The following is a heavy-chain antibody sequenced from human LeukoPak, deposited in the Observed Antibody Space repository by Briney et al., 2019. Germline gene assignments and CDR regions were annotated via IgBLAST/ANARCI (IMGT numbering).Heavy chain of an antibody. Sequence: GGSLRLSCAASGFPFSSYAMSWVRQAPGKGLEWVSAISGSGGSTYYADSVKGRFTISRDNSKNTLYLQMNSLRAEDTAVYYCAKDLRLLSLAMDVWGQGTTVTVSS. CDR2: ISGSGGST. J-gene: IGHJ6*02. CDR3: AKDLRLLSLAMDV. V-gene: IGHV3-23*01. CDR1: GFPFSSYA. D-gene: IGHD3-10*01.